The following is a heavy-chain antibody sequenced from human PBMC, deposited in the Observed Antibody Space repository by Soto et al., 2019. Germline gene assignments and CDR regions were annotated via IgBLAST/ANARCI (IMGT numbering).Heavy chain of an antibody. Sequence: QVQLVESGGGVVQPGRSLRLSCAASGFTFSSYGMHWVRQAPGKGLEWVAVIWYDGSNKYYADSVKGRFTISRDNSKNTLYLQMNSLRAEDTAVYYCASSLPGIAVAGTLYDWGQGTLVTVSS. CDR2: IWYDGSNK. J-gene: IGHJ4*02. D-gene: IGHD6-19*01. CDR1: GFTFSSYG. CDR3: ASSLPGIAVAGTLYD. V-gene: IGHV3-33*01.